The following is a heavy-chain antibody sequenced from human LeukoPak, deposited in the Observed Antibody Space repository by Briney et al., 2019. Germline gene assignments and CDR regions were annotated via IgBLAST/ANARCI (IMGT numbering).Heavy chain of an antibody. CDR1: GYTFSDYY. J-gene: IGHJ5*02. CDR2: INPDSGGT. CDR3: ARDHLLFRQPPNWFDP. V-gene: IGHV1-2*02. D-gene: IGHD1-14*01. Sequence: ASVKVSCKASGYTFSDYYMHWVRQAPGQGLEWMGWINPDSGGTKYAQKFQDRVTMTSDTSISTAYMELSRLRSDDTAVCYCARDHLLFRQPPNWFDPWGQGTLVTVSS.